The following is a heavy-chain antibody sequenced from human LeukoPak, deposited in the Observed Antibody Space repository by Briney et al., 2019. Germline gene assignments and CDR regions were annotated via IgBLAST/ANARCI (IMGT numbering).Heavy chain of an antibody. D-gene: IGHD3-22*01. CDR2: INPNSGGT. Sequence: GASVKVSCKASGYTFTGYYMHWMRQAPGQGLEWMGWINPNSGGTNYAQKFQGRVTMTRDTSISTAYMELSRLRSDDTAVYYCVTDSSGYNYLDYWGQGTLVTVSS. CDR3: VTDSSGYNYLDY. CDR1: GYTFTGYY. V-gene: IGHV1-2*02. J-gene: IGHJ4*02.